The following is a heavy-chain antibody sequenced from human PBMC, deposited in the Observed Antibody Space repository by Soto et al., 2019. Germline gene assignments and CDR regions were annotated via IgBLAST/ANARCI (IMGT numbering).Heavy chain of an antibody. CDR3: ARQIYDSDTGPNFQYYFDS. CDR2: IDPSDSQT. CDR1: GYSFAGYW. Sequence: GESLKISCTGSGYSFAGYWITWVRQKPGKGLEWMGRIDPSDSQTYYSPSFRGHVTISVTKSITTVFLQWSSLRASDTAMYYCARQIYDSDTGPNFQYYFDSWGQGTPVTVSS. V-gene: IGHV5-10-1*01. J-gene: IGHJ4*02. D-gene: IGHD3-22*01.